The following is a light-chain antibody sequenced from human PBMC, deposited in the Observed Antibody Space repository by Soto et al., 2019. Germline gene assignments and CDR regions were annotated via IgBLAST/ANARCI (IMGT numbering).Light chain of an antibody. CDR2: HVN. CDR1: ISDIAAYNY. V-gene: IGLV2-14*03. Sequence: QSALTQPASVSGSPGQSITISCTGTISDIAAYNYVSWYQQHPGRAPKLLIYHVNTRPSGVSNHFSGSKSGNTASLIISGLQADDEADYYCSSYSTTSTLVFGSGTKVTVL. J-gene: IGLJ1*01. CDR3: SSYSTTSTLV.